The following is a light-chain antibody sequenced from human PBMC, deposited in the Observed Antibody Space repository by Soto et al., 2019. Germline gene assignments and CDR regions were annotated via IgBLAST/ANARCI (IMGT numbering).Light chain of an antibody. V-gene: IGKV3-20*01. J-gene: IGKJ3*01. CDR3: PQYGSSLLFT. Sequence: EIVLTQSPGTLSLSPGERATLSCRASQSVSSSYLAWYQQKPGQAPRLLIYGASSRATGIPDRFSGSGSGTDFTLTISRLEPQDLAVYCCPQYGSSLLFTFGPGTKVDLK. CDR2: GAS. CDR1: QSVSSSY.